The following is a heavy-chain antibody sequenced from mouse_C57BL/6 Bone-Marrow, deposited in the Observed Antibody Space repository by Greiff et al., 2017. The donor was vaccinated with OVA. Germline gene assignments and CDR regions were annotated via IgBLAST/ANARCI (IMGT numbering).Heavy chain of an antibody. D-gene: IGHD4-1*01. Sequence: EVQLQQSGPGMVKPSQSLSLTCTVTGYPITSGYDWHWIRHFPGNKLEWMGYISYSGSTNYNPSLKSRISITHDTSKNHFFLKLNSVTTEDTATYYCARGVGRAYAMDYWGQGTSVTVSS. CDR2: ISYSGST. V-gene: IGHV3-1*01. CDR3: ARGVGRAYAMDY. CDR1: GYPITSGYD. J-gene: IGHJ4*01.